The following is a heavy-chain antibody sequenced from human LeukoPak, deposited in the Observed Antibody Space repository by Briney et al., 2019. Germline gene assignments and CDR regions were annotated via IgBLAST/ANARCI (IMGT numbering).Heavy chain of an antibody. D-gene: IGHD6-6*01. CDR2: ISSSSSYM. CDR3: ARSWLAARDHADY. V-gene: IGHV3-21*01. CDR1: GFTFSNYG. J-gene: IGHJ4*02. Sequence: PGGSLRLSCTASGFTFSNYGFHWVRQAPGKGLEWVSSISSSSSYMYYADSVRGRFTISRDNAKNSLYLQMNSLRAEDTALYYCARSWLAARDHADYWGQGTLVTVSS.